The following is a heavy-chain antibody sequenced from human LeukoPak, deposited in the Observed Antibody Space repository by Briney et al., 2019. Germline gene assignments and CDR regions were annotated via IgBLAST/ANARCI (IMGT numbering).Heavy chain of an antibody. CDR2: INPNSGGT. V-gene: IGHV1-2*02. Sequence: ASVKVSCKASGYTFTGYYMHWVRQAPGQGLEWMGWINPNSGGTNYAQKFQGRVTMTRDTSISTAYMELSRLRSDDTAVYYCARVRLWHYYSDYWGQGTLVTVSS. D-gene: IGHD5-18*01. J-gene: IGHJ4*02. CDR3: ARVRLWHYYSDY. CDR1: GYTFTGYY.